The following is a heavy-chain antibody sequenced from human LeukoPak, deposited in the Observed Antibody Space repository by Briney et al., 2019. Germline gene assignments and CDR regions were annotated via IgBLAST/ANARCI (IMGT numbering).Heavy chain of an antibody. D-gene: IGHD3-3*01. Sequence: GGSLRLSCAASGFTFSGSAMHWVRQASGIGLEWVGRIRSKANSYATAYAASVKGRFTISRDDSKNTAYLQMNSLKTEDTAVYYCTSQRFLDTYYYYMDVWGKGTTVTVSS. V-gene: IGHV3-73*01. J-gene: IGHJ6*03. CDR3: TSQRFLDTYYYYMDV. CDR1: GFTFSGSA. CDR2: IRSKANSYAT.